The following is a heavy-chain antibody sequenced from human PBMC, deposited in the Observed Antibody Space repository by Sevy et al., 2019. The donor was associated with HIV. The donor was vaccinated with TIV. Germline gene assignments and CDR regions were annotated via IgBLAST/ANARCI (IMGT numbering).Heavy chain of an antibody. CDR3: ARGAQYVGGESIAAAVVDY. J-gene: IGHJ4*02. Sequence: SETLSLTCAVYAGSFSGYYWSWIRQPPGKGLEWIGEINHSGSTNYNPPLKSRVTISVDTSKNQFSLKLSSVTAADTAVYYCARGAQYVGGESIAAAVVDYWGQGTLVTVSS. V-gene: IGHV4-34*01. CDR1: AGSFSGYY. D-gene: IGHD6-13*01. CDR2: INHSGST.